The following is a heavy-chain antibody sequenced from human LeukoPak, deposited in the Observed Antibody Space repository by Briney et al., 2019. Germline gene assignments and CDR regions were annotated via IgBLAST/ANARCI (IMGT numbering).Heavy chain of an antibody. CDR3: ANRIVARGTHY. Sequence: GGFLRLSCAASGFPFSSYWMSWVRQAPGKGLKWVANIKQDGGEKFYVDSVKGRFTISRDNAKNTLYLQMNSLRAEDTAVYYCANRIVARGTHYWGQGTLVTVSS. CDR1: GFPFSSYW. CDR2: IKQDGGEK. D-gene: IGHD1-14*01. V-gene: IGHV3-7*03. J-gene: IGHJ4*02.